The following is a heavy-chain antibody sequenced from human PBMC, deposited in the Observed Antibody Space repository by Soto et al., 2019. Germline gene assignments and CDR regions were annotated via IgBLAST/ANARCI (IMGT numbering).Heavy chain of an antibody. Sequence: SVKVSCKASGGTFSSYAISWVRQAPGQGLEWMGGIIPIFGTANYAQKFQGRVTITADESTSTAYMELSSLRSEDKAVYYCAIDGLLLLRTRYYHGMDVWGQGTTVTVSS. D-gene: IGHD3-22*01. J-gene: IGHJ6*02. CDR3: AIDGLLLLRTRYYHGMDV. V-gene: IGHV1-69*13. CDR2: IIPIFGTA. CDR1: GGTFSSYA.